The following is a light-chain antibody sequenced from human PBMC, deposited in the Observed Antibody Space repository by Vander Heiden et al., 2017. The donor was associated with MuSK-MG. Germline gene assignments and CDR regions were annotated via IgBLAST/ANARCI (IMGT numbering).Light chain of an antibody. Sequence: DIQLTQSPSSLSASVGDRVTITCRASQSISSYLNWYQQKPGKAPKLLIYAASSVQSGVPSRFSGSGSGTDFTLTISILQPEDFATYYCQQSDSTPRTFGGGTKVEIK. CDR3: QQSDSTPRT. CDR2: AAS. J-gene: IGKJ4*01. V-gene: IGKV1-39*01. CDR1: QSISSY.